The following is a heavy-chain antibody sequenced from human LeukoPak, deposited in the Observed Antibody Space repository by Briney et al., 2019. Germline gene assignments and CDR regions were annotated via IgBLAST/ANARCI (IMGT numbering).Heavy chain of an antibody. CDR2: IYRSGST. Sequence: ASETLSLTCTVSGYSISSGYYWVWIRQPPGKGLEWIGSIYRSGSTNYNPSLKSRVTISVDTSQNQFSLKVNSVTAADTAVYYCARRVWAKCRSRGAFDIWGQGTMVTVSS. J-gene: IGHJ3*02. V-gene: IGHV4-38-2*02. CDR1: GYSISSGYY. CDR3: ARRVWAKCRSRGAFDI. D-gene: IGHD1-26*01.